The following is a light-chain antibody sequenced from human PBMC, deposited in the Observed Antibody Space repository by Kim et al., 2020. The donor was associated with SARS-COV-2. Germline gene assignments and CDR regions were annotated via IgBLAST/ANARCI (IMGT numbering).Light chain of an antibody. J-gene: IGLJ7*01. CDR3: ATWDDNLKGAV. CDR2: SDN. V-gene: IGLV1-44*01. CDR1: SSNIGSNP. Sequence: GQRVTISCSGSSSNIGSNPVNWYQQLPGAAPKLLIYSDNQQPSGVPDRFSGSKSGTSASLAITGLQSEDEADYYCATWDDNLKGAVFGGGTQLTVL.